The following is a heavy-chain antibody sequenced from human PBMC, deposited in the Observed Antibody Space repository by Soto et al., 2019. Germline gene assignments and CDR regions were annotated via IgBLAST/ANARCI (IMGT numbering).Heavy chain of an antibody. CDR2: VHSGGGT. CDR3: AGVMAGLCLAGRRAPWELDD. D-gene: IGHD6-6*01. Sequence: PSETLSLTCTVSGGSISGHYWSWIRQPPGKALERIGNVHSGGGTNYNPSLRSRLTVSADTSKNQFSLKLTSVTAADTAIYYCAGVMAGLCLAGRRAPWELDDWGQGTLVTVSS. J-gene: IGHJ4*02. CDR1: GGSISGHY. V-gene: IGHV4-59*11.